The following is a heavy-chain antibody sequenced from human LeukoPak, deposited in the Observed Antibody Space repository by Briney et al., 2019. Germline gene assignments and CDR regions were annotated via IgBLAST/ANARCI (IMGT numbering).Heavy chain of an antibody. Sequence: SETLSLTCNVSGASISSDFWSWIRQPAGKGLEWVGRIFSGGIINYNPSLKSRLTMSVDTAKNQFSLNLSSVTAADTAVYYCAREGGSSRNFDYWGQGTLVTVSS. V-gene: IGHV4-4*07. CDR2: IFSGGII. CDR1: GASISSDF. CDR3: AREGGSSRNFDY. J-gene: IGHJ4*02. D-gene: IGHD6-13*01.